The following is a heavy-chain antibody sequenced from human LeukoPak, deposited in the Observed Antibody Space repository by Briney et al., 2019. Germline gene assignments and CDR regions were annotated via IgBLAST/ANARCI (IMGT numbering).Heavy chain of an antibody. V-gene: IGHV3-30*03. Sequence: GGSLRLSCAASGFTFSSYGMHWVRQAPGKGLEWVAGVTYDGSSKYYADYVKGRFTISRDNSKNTQYLEMNSLRAEDTAVYYCTRDGEYYDSTGHYDFWGQGAQVIVSS. CDR3: TRDGEYYDSTGHYDF. D-gene: IGHD3-22*01. J-gene: IGHJ4*02. CDR1: GFTFSSYG. CDR2: VTYDGSSK.